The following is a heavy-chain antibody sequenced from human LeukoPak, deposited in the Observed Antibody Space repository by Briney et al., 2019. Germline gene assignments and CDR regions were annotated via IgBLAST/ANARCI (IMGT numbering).Heavy chain of an antibody. CDR2: ISSSGDYI. Sequence: GGSLRLSCAASGFTFSGYSMNWVRQAPGKGLEWVSSISSSGDYIYYADSVKGRFTISRDNATNSLFLQMNSLRAEDTAVYYCARDQRYYGSGSSRGYYYYGMDVWGQGTTVTVSS. D-gene: IGHD3-10*01. CDR1: GFTFSGYS. J-gene: IGHJ6*02. CDR3: ARDQRYYGSGSSRGYYYYGMDV. V-gene: IGHV3-21*01.